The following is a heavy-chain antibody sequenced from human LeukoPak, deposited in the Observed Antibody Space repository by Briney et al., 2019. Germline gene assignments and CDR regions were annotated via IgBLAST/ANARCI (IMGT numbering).Heavy chain of an antibody. Sequence: GGSLRLSCAASGFTFSSYSMNWVRQAPGKGLEWVSSISSSSSYIHYADSVKGRFTISRDNAKNSLYLQMNSLRAEDTAVYYCARELERITIFGVGEGYMDVWGKGTTVTVSS. D-gene: IGHD3-3*01. CDR2: ISSSSSYI. CDR3: ARELERITIFGVGEGYMDV. V-gene: IGHV3-21*01. CDR1: GFTFSSYS. J-gene: IGHJ6*04.